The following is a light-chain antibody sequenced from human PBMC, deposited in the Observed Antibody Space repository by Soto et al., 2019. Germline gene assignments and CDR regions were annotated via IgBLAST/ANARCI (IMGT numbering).Light chain of an antibody. J-gene: IGKJ5*01. Sequence: AQSPATLSASVGDRVTITCRASQSISDWLAWYQQKPGKAPKLLIYKASTLESGVPSRFSGSGSGTEFTLTISSLQPDDFATYYCQQYNSFSTFGQGTRLEIK. CDR1: QSISDW. V-gene: IGKV1-5*03. CDR2: KAS. CDR3: QQYNSFST.